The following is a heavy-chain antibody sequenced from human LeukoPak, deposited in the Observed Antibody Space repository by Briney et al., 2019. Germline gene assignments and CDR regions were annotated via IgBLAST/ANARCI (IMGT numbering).Heavy chain of an antibody. CDR1: GFTVSSNY. D-gene: IGHD2-2*02. J-gene: IGHJ4*02. V-gene: IGHV3-53*05. CDR3: AKLGVVVPAAIGDAY. Sequence: GGSLRLSCAASGFTVSSNYMSWVRQAPGKGLEWVSVIYSGGSTYYADSVKGRFTISRDNSKNTLYLQMNSLRAEDTAVYYCAKLGVVVPAAIGDAYWGQGTLVTVSS. CDR2: IYSGGST.